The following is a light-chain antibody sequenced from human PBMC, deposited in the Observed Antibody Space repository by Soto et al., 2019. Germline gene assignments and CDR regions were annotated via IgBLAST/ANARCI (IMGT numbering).Light chain of an antibody. CDR2: EVT. CDR1: SNDVGRFNY. V-gene: IGLV2-8*01. Sequence: QSVLTQPPSASGSRGQSVSISCTGTSNDVGRFNYVSWYQLHPDKAPKLIIYEVTKRPSGVPDRFSGSKSGNTASLTVSGLRAEHEPNYYCSSFAGCNKFLFGNGTKVTV. J-gene: IGLJ1*01. CDR3: SSFAGCNKFL.